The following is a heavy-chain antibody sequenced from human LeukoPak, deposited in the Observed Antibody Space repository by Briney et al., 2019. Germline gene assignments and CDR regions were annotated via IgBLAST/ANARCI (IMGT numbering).Heavy chain of an antibody. J-gene: IGHJ4*02. V-gene: IGHV1-69*04. CDR3: AREYDFWSGYSH. D-gene: IGHD3-3*01. CDR2: IIPIFGIA. CDR1: GGTFSSYA. Sequence: SVKVSCKASGGTFSSYAISWVRQAPGQGLEWMGRIIPIFGIANYAQKFQGRVTITADKSTSTAYMELSSLGSEDTAVYYCAREYDFWSGYSHWGQGTLVTVSS.